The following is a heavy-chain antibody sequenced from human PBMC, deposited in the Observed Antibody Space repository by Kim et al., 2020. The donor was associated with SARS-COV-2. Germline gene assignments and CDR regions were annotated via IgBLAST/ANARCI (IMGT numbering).Heavy chain of an antibody. D-gene: IGHD3-3*01. CDR1: GGSISSGGYY. CDR2: MYDSGST. Sequence: SETLSLTCTVSGGSISSGGYYWTWIRQFPGKGLEWIGHMYDSGSTYYTPSLESRVTISEDTSKNQFSLRLSSVTAADTAVYYCARISGRGFWSGPDQFLDYWGQGTLVTVSS. V-gene: IGHV4-31*03. CDR3: ARISGRGFWSGPDQFLDY. J-gene: IGHJ4*02.